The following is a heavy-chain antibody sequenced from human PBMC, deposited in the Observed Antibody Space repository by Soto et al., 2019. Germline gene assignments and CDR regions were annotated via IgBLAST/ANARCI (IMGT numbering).Heavy chain of an antibody. Sequence: QVQLVQSGAEVKKPESSVRVSCKASGGTFNSYAITWVRQAPGHGLEWMGGTIPMFVTTNYAEKFQGRVTISADESTNTAYMELSSLRSDDTAVYYCTRCGIRYHSIGYYLGVDGMDVWGQGTTVIVSS. CDR1: GGTFNSYA. CDR3: TRCGIRYHSIGYYLGVDGMDV. D-gene: IGHD3-22*01. CDR2: TIPMFVTT. J-gene: IGHJ6*02. V-gene: IGHV1-69*12.